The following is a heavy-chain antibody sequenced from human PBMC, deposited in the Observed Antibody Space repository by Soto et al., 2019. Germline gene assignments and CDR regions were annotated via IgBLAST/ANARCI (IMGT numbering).Heavy chain of an antibody. Sequence: QVQLQQWGAGLLKPSETLSLTCAVYGGSFSGYYWSWIRQPPGKGLEWIGAINHSGSTNYNPSLKSRVTISVDTSKNQFALKLSSVTAADTAVYYCAISGGYSYGFWGQGTLVTVSS. CDR1: GGSFSGYY. V-gene: IGHV4-34*01. J-gene: IGHJ4*02. D-gene: IGHD5-18*01. CDR3: AISGGYSYGF. CDR2: INHSGST.